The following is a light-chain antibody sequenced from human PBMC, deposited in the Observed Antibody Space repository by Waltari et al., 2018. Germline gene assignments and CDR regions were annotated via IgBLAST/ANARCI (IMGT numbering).Light chain of an antibody. CDR3: CSYAGSGTYV. V-gene: IGLV2-23*02. J-gene: IGLJ1*01. CDR1: SSDVGGYKY. CDR2: DVS. Sequence: QSALTQPASVSGSPGQSITISCTGTSSDVGGYKYVSWYQQQPGKAPKLMIYDVSERPSGCSNRFSGSKSANTASLTIAGLQAEDEADYYCCSYAGSGTYVFGTGTKVTVL.